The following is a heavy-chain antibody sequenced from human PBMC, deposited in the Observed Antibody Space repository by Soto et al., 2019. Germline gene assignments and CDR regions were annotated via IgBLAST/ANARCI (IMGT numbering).Heavy chain of an antibody. D-gene: IGHD5-18*01. CDR3: ARDSRVVRGYSYGNYYYYGMDV. V-gene: IGHV3-11*01. CDR2: ISSSGSTI. CDR1: GFNFSDYY. Sequence: GGSLRLSCAASGFNFSDYYMSWIRQAPGKGLEWVSYISSSGSTIYYADSVKGRFTISRDNAKNTLYLQMNSLRAEDTAVYYCARDSRVVRGYSYGNYYYYGMDVWGQGTTVTVSS. J-gene: IGHJ6*02.